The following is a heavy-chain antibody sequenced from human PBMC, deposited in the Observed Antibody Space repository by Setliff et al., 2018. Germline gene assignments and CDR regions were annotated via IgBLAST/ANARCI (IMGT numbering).Heavy chain of an antibody. V-gene: IGHV4-4*08. CDR3: ARGSYYARSGYSPAFFDY. CDR1: GGSISSYY. J-gene: IGHJ4*02. D-gene: IGHD3-22*01. Sequence: SETLSLTCTVSGGSISSYYWSWIRQPPGKGLEWIGYIHISGSTNYNPSLKSRVTISVDTPKNQFSLKLSSATAADTAVYYCARGSYYARSGYSPAFFDYWGQGTLVTVSS. CDR2: IHISGST.